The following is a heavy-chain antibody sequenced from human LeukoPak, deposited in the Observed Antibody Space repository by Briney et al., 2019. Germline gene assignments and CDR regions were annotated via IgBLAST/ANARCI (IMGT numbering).Heavy chain of an antibody. Sequence: ASVKVSCKASGYTFTSYAMNWVRQAPGQGLEWMGWINPNSGGTNYAQKLQGRVTMTTDTSTSTAYMELRSLRSDDTAVYYCARPNGDSRGYYYYYMDVWGKGTTVTVSS. V-gene: IGHV1-18*01. CDR2: INPNSGGT. CDR1: GYTFTSYA. CDR3: ARPNGDSRGYYYYYMDV. D-gene: IGHD4-17*01. J-gene: IGHJ6*03.